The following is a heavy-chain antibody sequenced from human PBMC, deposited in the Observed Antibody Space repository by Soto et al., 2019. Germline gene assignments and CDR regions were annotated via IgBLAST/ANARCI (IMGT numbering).Heavy chain of an antibody. V-gene: IGHV6-1*01. CDR3: ARGDQIRSIAVAVRGMDV. D-gene: IGHD6-19*01. CDR1: GDSVSSNSAA. Sequence: SQTLSLTCVISGDSVSSNSAAWNWIRQSPSRGLEWLGRTYYRSKWYNDYAVSVKSRITINPDTSKNQFSLQLNSVTPEDTAVYYCARGDQIRSIAVAVRGMDVWGQGTTVTVSS. J-gene: IGHJ6*02. CDR2: TYYRSKWYN.